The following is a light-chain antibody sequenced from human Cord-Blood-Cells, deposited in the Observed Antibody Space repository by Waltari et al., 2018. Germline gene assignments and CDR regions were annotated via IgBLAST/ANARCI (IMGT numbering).Light chain of an antibody. V-gene: IGKV3-15*01. CDR2: GAS. Sequence: EIVMTQSPATLSVSPGERATLSCRASQSVSSNLAWYQQKPGQAPWLLIYGASTRATGIPAMISGSGSGTEFTLTISSLQSEDFAVYYCQQYNNWPPLTFGGGTKVEIK. J-gene: IGKJ4*01. CDR3: QQYNNWPPLT. CDR1: QSVSSN.